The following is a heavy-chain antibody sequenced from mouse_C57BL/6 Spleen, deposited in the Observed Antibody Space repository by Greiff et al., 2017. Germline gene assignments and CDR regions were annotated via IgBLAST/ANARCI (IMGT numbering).Heavy chain of an antibody. Sequence: VQLQQPGPELVKPGASVKLSCKASGYTFTSYWMHWVKQRPGQGLEWIGNINPSNGGTNYNEKFKSKATLTVDKSSSTAYMQLSSLTSEDSAVYYCARLDYGKPDWYFDVWGTGTTVTVSS. CDR1: GYTFTSYW. J-gene: IGHJ1*03. CDR3: ARLDYGKPDWYFDV. D-gene: IGHD2-1*01. CDR2: INPSNGGT. V-gene: IGHV1-53*01.